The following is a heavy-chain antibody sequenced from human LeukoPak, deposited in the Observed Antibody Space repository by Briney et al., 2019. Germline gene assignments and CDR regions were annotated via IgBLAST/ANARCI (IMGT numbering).Heavy chain of an antibody. J-gene: IGHJ5*02. CDR3: ARGRYSGYDFSS. D-gene: IGHD5-12*01. CDR1: GYTFTSYA. CDR2: MNPNSGNT. Sequence: ASPKLSCKASGYTFTSYAINSVRQATEQGLECMGWMNPNSGNTGYAQKFQGRVTMTRNTSISTAYMELSSLRSEDTAVYYCARGRYSGYDFSSWGQGTLVTVSS. V-gene: IGHV1-8*01.